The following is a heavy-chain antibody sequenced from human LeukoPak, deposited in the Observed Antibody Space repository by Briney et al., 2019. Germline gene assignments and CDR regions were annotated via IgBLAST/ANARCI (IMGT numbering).Heavy chain of an antibody. CDR1: GYTFTGYY. V-gene: IGHV1-2*02. Sequence: ASVKVSCKASGYTFTGYYMHWVRQAPGQGLEWMGWINPNSGGTNYAQKFQGRVTMTRDTSISTAYMELSRLRSDDTAVYYYARGPGGNNWFDPWGQGTLVTVSS. CDR2: INPNSGGT. J-gene: IGHJ5*02. CDR3: ARGPGGNNWFDP. D-gene: IGHD4-23*01.